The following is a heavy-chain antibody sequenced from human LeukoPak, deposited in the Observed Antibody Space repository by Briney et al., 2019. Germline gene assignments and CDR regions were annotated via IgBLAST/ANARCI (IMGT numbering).Heavy chain of an antibody. D-gene: IGHD6-25*01. CDR2: ISSSINYI. CDR3: VGASGRDFDY. V-gene: IGHV3-21*01. J-gene: IGHJ4*02. CDR1: GFTFSLYT. Sequence: GGPLRLSCGAAGFTFSLYTMNWVRQAPGKGLEWVSTISSSINYIYYADSVKGRFTISRDNTKNSLYLQMSSLRAEDTAVYYCVGASGRDFDYWGQGTLVTVSS.